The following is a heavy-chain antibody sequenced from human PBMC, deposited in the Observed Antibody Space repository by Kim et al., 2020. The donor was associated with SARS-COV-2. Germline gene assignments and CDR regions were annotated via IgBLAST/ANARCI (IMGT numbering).Heavy chain of an antibody. CDR1: GGSFSGYY. Sequence: SETLSLTCVVYGGSFSGYYWSWIRQPPGKGLEWIGEINHSGSTNYNPSLKSRVTISIDTSKNQFSLKLSSVTAADTAVYYCVRLIVGATPAFDIWGQGTMVTVSS. CDR3: VRLIVGATPAFDI. D-gene: IGHD1-26*01. V-gene: IGHV4-34*01. CDR2: INHSGST. J-gene: IGHJ3*02.